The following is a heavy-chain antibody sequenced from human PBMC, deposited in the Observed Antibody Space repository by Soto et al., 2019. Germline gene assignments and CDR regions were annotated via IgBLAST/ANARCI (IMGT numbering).Heavy chain of an antibody. V-gene: IGHV3-23*01. CDR1: GFTFSSYA. CDR2: ISGSGGST. Sequence: GGSLRLSCAASGFTFSSYAMSWVRQAPGKGLEWVSAISGSGGSTYYADSVKGRFTISRDNSKNTLYLQMNSLRAEDTAVYYCAKSQQLVRGYYYYGKDVWGQGTTLTGPS. CDR3: AKSQQLVRGYYYYGKDV. D-gene: IGHD6-13*01. J-gene: IGHJ6*02.